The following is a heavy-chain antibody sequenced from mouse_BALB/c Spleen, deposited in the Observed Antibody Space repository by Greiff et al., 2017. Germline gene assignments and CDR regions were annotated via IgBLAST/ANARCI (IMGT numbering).Heavy chain of an antibody. J-gene: IGHJ4*01. CDR2: IDTSDSYT. V-gene: IGHV1-69*01. CDR1: GYTFTDYW. D-gene: IGHD1-2*01. Sequence: QVQLQQPGAELVMPGASVKMSCKASGYTFTDYWMHWVKQRPGQGLEWIGAIDTSDSYTSYNQKFKGKATLTVDESSSTAYMQLSSLTSEDSAVYYCARFYYGYDYAMDYWGQGTSVTVSS. CDR3: ARFYYGYDYAMDY.